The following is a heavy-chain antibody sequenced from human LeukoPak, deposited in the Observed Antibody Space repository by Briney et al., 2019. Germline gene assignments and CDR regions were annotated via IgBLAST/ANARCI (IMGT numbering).Heavy chain of an antibody. V-gene: IGHV3-13*01. CDR1: GFTFSTYD. D-gene: IGHD5-24*01. CDR2: IDTTGDT. CDR3: ARSRWLQFFYYYFDY. Sequence: PGGSLRLSCAASGFTFSTYDMHWVRQATGKGLEWVSAIDTTGDTYYPGSVKGRFTISRENAKNSLYLQMNSLRAEDTAVYYCARSRWLQFFYYYFDYWGQGTLVTVSS. J-gene: IGHJ4*02.